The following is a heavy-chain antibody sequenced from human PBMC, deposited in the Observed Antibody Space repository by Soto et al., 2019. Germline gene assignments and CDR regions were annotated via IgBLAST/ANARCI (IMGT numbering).Heavy chain of an antibody. CDR1: GGSISSGGYY. V-gene: IGHV4-31*03. CDR2: IYYSGST. J-gene: IGHJ4*02. D-gene: IGHD3-22*01. Sequence: QVQLQESGPGLVKPSQTLFLTCTVSGGSISSGGYYWSWIRQHPGKGLEWIGYIYYSGSTYYNPYLKSRVTISVDTSKNQFSLKLSSVTAADTAVYYCARSRYYYDSRGYQHAPSYFDYWGQGTLVTVSS. CDR3: ARSRYYYDSRGYQHAPSYFDY.